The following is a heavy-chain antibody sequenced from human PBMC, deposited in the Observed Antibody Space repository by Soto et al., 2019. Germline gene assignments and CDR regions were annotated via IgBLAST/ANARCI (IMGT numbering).Heavy chain of an antibody. Sequence: PGGSLRLSCAASGFTFSSYAMSWVRLAPGKGLEWVSGISDSGGRTSYADSVKGRLTVSRDNSKNTLHLQINGLRAEDTAVYFCAKHSCGGECNPGYLDLWGRGTLVTVSS. CDR2: ISDSGGRT. CDR1: GFTFSSYA. D-gene: IGHD2-21*01. CDR3: AKHSCGGECNPGYLDL. J-gene: IGHJ2*01. V-gene: IGHV3-23*01.